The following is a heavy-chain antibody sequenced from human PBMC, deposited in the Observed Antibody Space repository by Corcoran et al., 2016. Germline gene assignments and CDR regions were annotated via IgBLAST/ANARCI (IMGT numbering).Heavy chain of an antibody. CDR3: ATPPTSNAYYFND. D-gene: IGHD3-16*01. V-gene: IGHV3-7*01. CDR2: IKQDGSEK. Sequence: EVQLVESGGGLVQPGGSLRLSCAASGFTFSSYWMSWVRQAPGKGLEWVANIKQDGSEKYYVDSVKGRFTISRDNAKNSLYLQMNSLRAEDTAVYYCATPPTSNAYYFNDGGHGTLFTVSA. J-gene: IGHJ4*01. CDR1: GFTFSSYW.